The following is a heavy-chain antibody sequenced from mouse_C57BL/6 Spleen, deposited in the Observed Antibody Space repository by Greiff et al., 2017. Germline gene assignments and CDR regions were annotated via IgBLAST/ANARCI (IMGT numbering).Heavy chain of an antibody. CDR1: GYTFTSYG. CDR3: DSNYEGLAY. D-gene: IGHD2-5*01. CDR2: IYPRSGNT. Sequence: VQLQQSGAELARPGASVQLSCKASGYTFTSYGISWVKQRTGQGLEWIGEIYPRSGNTYYNEKFKGTATLTADKSSSTAYMELRSLTSVDFAVYCCDSNYEGLAYWGQGTLVTVSA. V-gene: IGHV1-81*01. J-gene: IGHJ3*01.